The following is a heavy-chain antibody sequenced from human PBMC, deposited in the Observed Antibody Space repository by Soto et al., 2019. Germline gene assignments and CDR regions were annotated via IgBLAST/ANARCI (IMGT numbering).Heavy chain of an antibody. J-gene: IGHJ5*02. Sequence: SETLSLTCAVYGGSFSGYYWTWIRQPPGTGLEWIGEINHSGSTNYNPSLKSRVTISVDTSKNQFSLKVTSVTADDTAVYFCAKSYYDTIGFAVDPWGQGTLVT. D-gene: IGHD3-22*01. CDR1: GGSFSGYY. CDR3: AKSYYDTIGFAVDP. CDR2: INHSGST. V-gene: IGHV4-34*01.